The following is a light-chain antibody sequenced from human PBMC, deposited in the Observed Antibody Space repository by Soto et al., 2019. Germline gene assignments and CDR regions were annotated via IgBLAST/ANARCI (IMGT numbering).Light chain of an antibody. Sequence: QSVLTQPASVSGSPGQSITISCTGTSSDVGGYNYVSWYQQHPGKAPKLMIYEVSNRPLGVSNRFSGSKSGNTASLTISGLQADDEADYYCTSYTSSSTLDDFGTGTKVTVL. J-gene: IGLJ1*01. CDR1: SSDVGGYNY. CDR2: EVS. CDR3: TSYTSSSTLDD. V-gene: IGLV2-14*01.